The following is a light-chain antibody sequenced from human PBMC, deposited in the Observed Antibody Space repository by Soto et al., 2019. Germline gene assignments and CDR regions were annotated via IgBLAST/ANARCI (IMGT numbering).Light chain of an antibody. J-gene: IGKJ2*01. CDR3: HQYNSYSRNT. CDR2: KAS. CDR1: QSISSW. Sequence: DIQMTQSPSTLSASVGDIVTITCRASQSISSWLAWYQQKPGKAPKLLIYKASSLESGGPSRFSGSGSGTEFTLTISRLQPDDFASYYCHQYNSYSRNTFGQGTKLEIK. V-gene: IGKV1-5*03.